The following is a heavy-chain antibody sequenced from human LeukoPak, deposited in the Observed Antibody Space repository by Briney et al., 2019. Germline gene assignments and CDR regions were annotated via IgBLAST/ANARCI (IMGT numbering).Heavy chain of an antibody. J-gene: IGHJ4*02. CDR3: AREDSSGYYYFDS. CDR2: VYLSGTT. D-gene: IGHD5-18*01. Sequence: PSETLSLTCTVSGGSITSGDFYWSWIRQPAGAGLEWIGRVYLSGTTNSNASLKGRVTTSIDTSTNQFSLKLTSVTAADTAVYYCAREDSSGYYYFDSWGQGTLVTVSS. CDR1: GGSITSGDFY. V-gene: IGHV4-61*02.